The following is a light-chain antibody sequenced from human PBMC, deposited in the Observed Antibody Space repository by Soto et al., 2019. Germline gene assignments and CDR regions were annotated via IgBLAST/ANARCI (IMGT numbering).Light chain of an antibody. CDR3: QQYNSDSQT. V-gene: IGKV1-5*03. CDR1: QSISSW. CDR2: KAS. Sequence: DIQMTQSPSTLSASVGDKVTITCRASQSISSWLAWYQQKPGKAPKLLIYKASTLESGVPSRFSGSGSGTEFTLTIISLQPDDFATYYCQQYNSDSQTFGQGTKVDIK. J-gene: IGKJ1*01.